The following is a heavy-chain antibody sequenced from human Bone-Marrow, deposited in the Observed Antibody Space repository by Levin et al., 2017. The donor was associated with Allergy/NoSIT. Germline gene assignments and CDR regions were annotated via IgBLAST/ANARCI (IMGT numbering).Heavy chain of an antibody. Sequence: SETLSLTCTVSGDSISSTNYYWGWIRQPPGKGLEWIGSIYYSGNTYYNPSLKGRVSVSVDTSKNQFSLKLTSVTAADTAVYVCARQLYSGYDFFGSYFDSWGQGRLVTVSS. CDR3: ARQLYSGYDFFGSYFDS. CDR1: GDSISSTNYY. V-gene: IGHV4-39*01. CDR2: IYYSGNT. D-gene: IGHD5-12*01. J-gene: IGHJ4*02.